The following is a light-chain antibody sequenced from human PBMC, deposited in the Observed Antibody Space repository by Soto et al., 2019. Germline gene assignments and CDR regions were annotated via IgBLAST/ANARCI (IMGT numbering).Light chain of an antibody. V-gene: IGLV2-14*01. CDR2: VVS. J-gene: IGLJ1*01. CDR1: SSDVGGYNY. CDR3: SSYRSGGTFV. Sequence: QSVLTQPASVSGSPGQSIAISCTGTSSDVGGYNYVSWHQQQPGKAPKVLISVVSNRPSGVSNRFSGSKSGNTASLTISGLQAEDEADYYCSSYRSGGTFVFGSGTKVTVL.